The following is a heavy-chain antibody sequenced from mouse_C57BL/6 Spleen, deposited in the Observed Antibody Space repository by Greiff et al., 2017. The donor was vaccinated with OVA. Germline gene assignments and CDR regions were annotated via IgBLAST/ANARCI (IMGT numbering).Heavy chain of an antibody. V-gene: IGHV1-59*01. CDR1: GYTFTSYW. Sequence: VQLQQPGAELVRPGTSVKLSCKASGYTFTSYWMHWVKQRPGQGLEWIGVIDPSDSYTNYNQKFKGKATLTVDTSSSTAYMQLSSLTSEDSAVYYCARGGYSFAYWGQGTLVTVSA. CDR3: ARGGYSFAY. D-gene: IGHD2-3*01. CDR2: IDPSDSYT. J-gene: IGHJ3*01.